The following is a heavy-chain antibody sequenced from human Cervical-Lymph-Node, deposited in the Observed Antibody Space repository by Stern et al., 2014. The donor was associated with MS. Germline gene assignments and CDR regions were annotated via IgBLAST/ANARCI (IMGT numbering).Heavy chain of an antibody. CDR2: ITSIGSTI. V-gene: IGHV3-11*01. CDR1: GFTFSDYY. D-gene: IGHD1-1*01. Sequence: VQLVESGGGLVKPGGSLRLSCAASGFTFSDYYMSWIRQAPGKGLEGISYITSIGSTIYYADSVKGRFTISRDNAQNSLHLQMNSLRVEDTAVYYCARGQTWNDGGLYYWGQGTLVTVSS. J-gene: IGHJ4*02. CDR3: ARGQTWNDGGLYY.